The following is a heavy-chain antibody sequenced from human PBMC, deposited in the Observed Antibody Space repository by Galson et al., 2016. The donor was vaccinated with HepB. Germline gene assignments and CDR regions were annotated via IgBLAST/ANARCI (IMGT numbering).Heavy chain of an antibody. CDR1: GNSISRSSYY. Sequence: SETLSLTCTVSGNSISRSSYYWGWIRQPPGKGMEWIGSIYYSGSTYYNPSLKSRVTISVDSSKNQFPRKLSSVTAADTAVYYCARHLIVGVLDEPDGWFDPWGQGTLVTVSS. V-gene: IGHV4-39*01. CDR2: IYYSGST. CDR3: ARHLIVGVLDEPDGWFDP. D-gene: IGHD2-15*01. J-gene: IGHJ5*02.